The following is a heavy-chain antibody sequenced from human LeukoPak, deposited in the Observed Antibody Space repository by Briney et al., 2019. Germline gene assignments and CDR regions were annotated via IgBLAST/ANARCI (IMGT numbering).Heavy chain of an antibody. CDR3: AKEDHIGYSYGMNV. V-gene: IGHV3-30*02. Sequence: PGGSLRLSCAASGFTFSSYGMHWVRQAPGKGLECVSFISDDGSNKYYGDSVKGRFSISRDNSKNRLYLQRDSLRPEDTAVYFCAKEDHIGYSYGMNVWGQGTTVTVSS. D-gene: IGHD5-12*01. CDR1: GFTFSSYG. J-gene: IGHJ6*01. CDR2: ISDDGSNK.